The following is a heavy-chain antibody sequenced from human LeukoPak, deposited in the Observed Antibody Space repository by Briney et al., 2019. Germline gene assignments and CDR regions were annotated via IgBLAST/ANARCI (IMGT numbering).Heavy chain of an antibody. CDR3: AKSKTVTTEFDH. CDR2: ISWNSGSI. Sequence: PGGSLRLSCAASGFTFDDYAMHWVRQVPGKGLEWVSGISWNSGSIGYADSVKGRFTISRDNAKNSLYLQMNSRRAEDMALYYCAKSKTVTTEFDHWGQGTLVTVSS. J-gene: IGHJ4*02. D-gene: IGHD4-17*01. CDR1: GFTFDDYA. V-gene: IGHV3-9*03.